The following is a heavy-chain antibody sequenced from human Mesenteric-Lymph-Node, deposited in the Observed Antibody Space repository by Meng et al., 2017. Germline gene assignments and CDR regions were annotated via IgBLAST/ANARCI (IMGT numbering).Heavy chain of an antibody. CDR2: INSDGSST. J-gene: IGHJ3*02. CDR3: AKGPSDRSVRYTSI. CDR1: GFTFSSYW. D-gene: IGHD6-13*01. V-gene: IGHV3-74*01. Sequence: GESLKISCAASGFTFSSYWMHWVRQAPGKGLVWVSRINSDGSSTSYADSVRGRFTISTDNSKNTLYLHLNSLRAKDTAMYFCAKGPSDRSVRYTSIWGQGTMVTVSS.